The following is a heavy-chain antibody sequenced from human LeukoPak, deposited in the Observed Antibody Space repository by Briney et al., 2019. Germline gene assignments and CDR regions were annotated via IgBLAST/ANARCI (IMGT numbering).Heavy chain of an antibody. V-gene: IGHV4-59*01. Sequence: SETLSLTCTVSGGSISSYYWSWIRQPPGKGLEWIGYIYYSGSTNYNPSLKSRATISVDTSKNQFSLKLSSVTAADTAVYYCAREERGGYFDYWGQGTLVTVSS. CDR1: GGSISSYY. CDR3: AREERGGYFDY. D-gene: IGHD4-23*01. J-gene: IGHJ4*02. CDR2: IYYSGST.